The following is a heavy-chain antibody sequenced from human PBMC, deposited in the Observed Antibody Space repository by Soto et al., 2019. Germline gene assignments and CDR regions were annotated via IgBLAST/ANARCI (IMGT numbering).Heavy chain of an antibody. Sequence: QVQLVQTGAEVKKPGSSVKVSCKASGGTFSSYAISWVRQAPGQGLEWMGGIIPIYGTANYAQKFQGRVTITADKHTSTAYMELSSLRSEDTAVYYCARDPAGDSNLRRYYYYGMDVWGQGTTVTVSS. CDR1: GGTFSSYA. CDR3: ARDPAGDSNLRRYYYYGMDV. D-gene: IGHD3-22*01. J-gene: IGHJ6*02. V-gene: IGHV1-69*06. CDR2: IIPIYGTA.